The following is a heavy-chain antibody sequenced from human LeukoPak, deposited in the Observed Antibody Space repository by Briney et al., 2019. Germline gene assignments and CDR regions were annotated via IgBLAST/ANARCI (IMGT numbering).Heavy chain of an antibody. CDR1: GFTFSSYR. Sequence: PGGSLRLSCAASGFTFSSYRMHWVRQAPGKGLVWVSHINSDGSSTSYADSVKGRFTISRDNAKNTLYLQMNSLRAEDTAVYYCARGYCSGGSCGTHDYWGQGTLVTVSS. CDR2: INSDGSST. V-gene: IGHV3-74*01. D-gene: IGHD2-15*01. CDR3: ARGYCSGGSCGTHDY. J-gene: IGHJ4*02.